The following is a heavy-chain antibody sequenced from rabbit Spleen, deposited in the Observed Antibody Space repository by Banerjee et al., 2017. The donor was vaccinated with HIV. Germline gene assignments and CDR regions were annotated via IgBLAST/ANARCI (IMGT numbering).Heavy chain of an antibody. J-gene: IGHJ4*01. Sequence: VESGGDLVKPGASLTLTCTASGFSFSSSYYMYWVRQAPGKGLEWIASIYISTRNTAYASWAKGRFTISRISSTTVTLQMTSLTAADTATYFCARAPDGYGDMLDLWGQGTLVTVS. CDR3: ARAPDGYGDMLDL. V-gene: IGHV1S40*01. CDR1: GFSFSSSYY. CDR2: IYISTRNT. D-gene: IGHD2-1*01.